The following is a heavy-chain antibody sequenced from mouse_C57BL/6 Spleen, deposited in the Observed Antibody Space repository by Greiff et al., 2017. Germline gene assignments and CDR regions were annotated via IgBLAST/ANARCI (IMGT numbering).Heavy chain of an antibody. D-gene: IGHD2-3*01. CDR1: GYTFTSYT. Sequence: VQLQQSGAELARPGASVKMSCKASGYTFTSYTMHWVKQRPGQGLEWIGYINPSSGYTKYNQKFKDKATLTADKSSSTAYMQLSSLTSEDSAVYYCESPYDGYLDVWGTGTTVTVSS. V-gene: IGHV1-4*01. CDR3: ESPYDGYLDV. CDR2: INPSSGYT. J-gene: IGHJ1*03.